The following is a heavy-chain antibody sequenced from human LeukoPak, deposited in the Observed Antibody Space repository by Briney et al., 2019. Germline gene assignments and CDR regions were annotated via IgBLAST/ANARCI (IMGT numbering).Heavy chain of an antibody. CDR3: ARRGPIAVAGKDY. Sequence: SETLSLTCTVSGGSISSSSYYWCWIRQPPGKGREWIGSIYYSGSTYYNPSLKSRVTISVDTSKNQFSLKLSSVTAADTAVYYCARRGPIAVAGKDYWGQGTLVTVSS. V-gene: IGHV4-39*01. J-gene: IGHJ4*02. CDR1: GGSISSSSYY. CDR2: IYYSGST. D-gene: IGHD6-19*01.